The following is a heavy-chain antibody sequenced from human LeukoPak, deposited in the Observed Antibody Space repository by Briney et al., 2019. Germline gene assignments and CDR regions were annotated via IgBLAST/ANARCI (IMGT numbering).Heavy chain of an antibody. J-gene: IGHJ4*02. D-gene: IGHD6-13*01. V-gene: IGHV3-23*01. Sequence: GSLRLSCAASGFPFSTFAMSWVRQAPGKGLELVSSISGRGNNTYYADSVKGRFTISRDNSKNTLHLQVNSLRAEDTAIYYCARAYSSNLYDYWGQGTLVTVSS. CDR3: ARAYSSNLYDY. CDR2: ISGRGNNT. CDR1: GFPFSTFA.